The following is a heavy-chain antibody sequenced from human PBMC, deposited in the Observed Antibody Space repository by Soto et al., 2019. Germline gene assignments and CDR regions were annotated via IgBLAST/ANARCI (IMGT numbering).Heavy chain of an antibody. CDR1: GFTFSDYY. CDR2: ISSSGSTI. Sequence: QVQLVESGGGLVKPGGSLRLSCAASGFTFSDYYMSWIRQSPGKGLEWISYISSSGSTIYYADSVKGRFTISRDNAKNSPYVQMNSLSAEDAAVYYCARVGARGYEYIWGSPRGLDYWGQGTLVTFSS. D-gene: IGHD3-16*01. CDR3: ARVGARGYEYIWGSPRGLDY. J-gene: IGHJ4*02. V-gene: IGHV3-11*01.